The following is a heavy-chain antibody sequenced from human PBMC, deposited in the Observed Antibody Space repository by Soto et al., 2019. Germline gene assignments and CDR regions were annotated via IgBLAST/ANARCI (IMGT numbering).Heavy chain of an antibody. Sequence: PSDTLSLTCTLSGLSISSRGYYSGWIRQHPGKGLDWIGYIYYSGSTYDNPSLKSRVTISVDTSKNQFSLKLSSVTAADTAVYYCARVPLVPHYYYGMDVWGQGTTVTVSS. D-gene: IGHD2-8*01. V-gene: IGHV4-31*03. CDR1: GLSISSRGYY. CDR3: ARVPLVPHYYYGMDV. CDR2: IYYSGST. J-gene: IGHJ6*02.